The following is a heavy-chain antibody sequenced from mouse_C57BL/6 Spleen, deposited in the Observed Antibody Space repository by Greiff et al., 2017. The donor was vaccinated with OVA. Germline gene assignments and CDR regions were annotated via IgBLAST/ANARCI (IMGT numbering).Heavy chain of an antibody. CDR1: GYTFTSYW. V-gene: IGHV1-52*01. J-gene: IGHJ3*01. CDR3: ARDDDYDRGFAY. CDR2: IDPSDSET. Sequence: QVQLQQPGAELVRPGSSVKLSCKASGYTFTSYWMPWVKQRPIQGLEWIGNIDPSDSETHYNQKFKDKATLTVDKSSSPAYMQLSSLTSEDSAVYYCARDDDYDRGFAYWGQGTLVTVSA. D-gene: IGHD2-4*01.